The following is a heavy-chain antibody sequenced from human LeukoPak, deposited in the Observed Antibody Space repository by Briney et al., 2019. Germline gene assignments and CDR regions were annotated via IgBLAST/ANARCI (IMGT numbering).Heavy chain of an antibody. CDR2: TYYSGST. CDR3: ARSNYDILTGYYRGWLRYFDY. D-gene: IGHD3-9*01. J-gene: IGHJ4*02. CDR1: GGSISSGGYY. Sequence: SETLSLTCTVSGGSISSGGYYWSWIRQHPGTGLEWIGYTYYSGSTYYNPSLKSRVTISVDTSKNQFSLKLSSVTAADTAVYYCARSNYDILTGYYRGWLRYFDYWGQGTLVTVSS. V-gene: IGHV4-31*03.